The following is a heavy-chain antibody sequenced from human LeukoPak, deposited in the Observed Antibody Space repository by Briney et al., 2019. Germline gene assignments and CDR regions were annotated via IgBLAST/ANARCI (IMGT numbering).Heavy chain of an antibody. V-gene: IGHV1-2*02. CDR2: INPNSGGT. CDR1: GYTFTGYY. CDR3: TRARIYDFWSGYPGEIDY. Sequence: ASVKVSCKASGYTFTGYYMHWVRQAPGQGLEWMGWINPNSGGTNYAQKFQGRVTMTRDTSISTAYMELSRLRSDDTAVYYCTRARIYDFWSGYPGEIDYWGQETLVTVSS. J-gene: IGHJ4*02. D-gene: IGHD3-3*01.